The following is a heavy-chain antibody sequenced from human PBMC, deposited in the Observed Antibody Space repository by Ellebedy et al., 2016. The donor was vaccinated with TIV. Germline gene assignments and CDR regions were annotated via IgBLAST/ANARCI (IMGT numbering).Heavy chain of an antibody. D-gene: IGHD5-24*01. CDR1: GFTFSTYA. J-gene: IGHJ4*02. V-gene: IGHV3-64D*06. Sequence: PWGSLRLSCSASGFTFSTYAMHWVRQAPGTGLEYVSTISSNGGSTYYADAVQGRFTISRDNSKNTLYLQMISLRAEDTAVYYCATGRDGYNHHQLDYWGQGTLVTVSS. CDR3: ATGRDGYNHHQLDY. CDR2: ISSNGGST.